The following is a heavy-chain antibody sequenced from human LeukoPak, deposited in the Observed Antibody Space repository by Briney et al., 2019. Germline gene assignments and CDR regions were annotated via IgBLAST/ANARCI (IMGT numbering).Heavy chain of an antibody. D-gene: IGHD2-21*02. Sequence: SETLSLTCSASGGSINFYYWSWIRQPAGKGLEWIERIYSTGSTNYSPSLKSRVTMSVDKSKNQFSMNLSSVTAADTAVYYCARGIADSYSFDSWGQGTLVTVSS. CDR3: ARGIADSYSFDS. V-gene: IGHV4-4*07. CDR2: IYSTGST. J-gene: IGHJ4*02. CDR1: GGSINFYY.